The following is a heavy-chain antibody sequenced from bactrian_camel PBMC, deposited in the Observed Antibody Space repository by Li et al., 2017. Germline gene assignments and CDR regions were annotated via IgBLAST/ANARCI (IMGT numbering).Heavy chain of an antibody. CDR2: IDTSGAT. D-gene: IGHD3*01. CDR1: GYKSYY. CDR3: AADRALDDDCYVGSLYTDFAY. V-gene: IGHV3S53*01. Sequence: HVQLVESGGGSVQAGGSLKLSCVVSGYKSYYMAWFRQAPGNEREAVAFIDTSGATNYAYSVAGRFTISKDNAKNTLYLQMNNLKPEDTAMYYCAADRALDDDCYVGSLYTDFAYWGQGTQVTVS. J-gene: IGHJ6*01.